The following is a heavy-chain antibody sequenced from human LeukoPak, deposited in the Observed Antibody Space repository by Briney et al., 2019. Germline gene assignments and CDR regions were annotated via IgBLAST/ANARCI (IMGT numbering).Heavy chain of an antibody. J-gene: IGHJ4*02. CDR1: EVTFNKYA. V-gene: IGHV3-21*01. D-gene: IGHD4-17*01. CDR2: ISSSSSYI. CDR3: ARAGGDYDY. Sequence: GGSLRLSCIASEVTFNKYAMHWLRQAPGKGLEWVSSISSSSSYIYYADSVKGRFTISRDSAKNSLYLQMNSLRAEDTAVYYCARAGGDYDYWGQGTLVTVSS.